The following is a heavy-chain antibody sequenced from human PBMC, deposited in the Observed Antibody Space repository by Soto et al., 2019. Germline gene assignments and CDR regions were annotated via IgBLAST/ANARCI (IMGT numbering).Heavy chain of an antibody. Sequence: EVQLVESGGGLVQPGGSLRLSCAASGFTLSSYWMNWVRLAPGKGLEWVANIKQDGSQRNYVDSVKGRFTISRDNAKNALYLQMNSLAAEDTDVYYCMTSVTTHDYWGQGTLVTVSS. CDR3: MTSVTTHDY. D-gene: IGHD4-17*01. J-gene: IGHJ4*02. CDR2: IKQDGSQR. CDR1: GFTLSSYW. V-gene: IGHV3-7*01.